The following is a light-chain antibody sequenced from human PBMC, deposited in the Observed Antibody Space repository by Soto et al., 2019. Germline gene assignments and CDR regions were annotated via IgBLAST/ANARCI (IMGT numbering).Light chain of an antibody. J-gene: IGLJ1*01. CDR2: DVT. CDR3: CSYASSTSYV. CDR1: TSDVGGYNF. V-gene: IGLV2-14*01. Sequence: QSALTQPASVSGSPGQSITISCTGTTSDVGGYNFVTWYQQHPGKAPKLMIHDVTTRPSGVSIRLSGSKSGTTAYLTISGLQPEDEADYYCCSYASSTSYVFGTGTKVTVL.